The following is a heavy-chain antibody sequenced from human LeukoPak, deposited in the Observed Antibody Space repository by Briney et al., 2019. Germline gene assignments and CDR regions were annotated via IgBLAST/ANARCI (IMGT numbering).Heavy chain of an antibody. V-gene: IGHV4-31*03. J-gene: IGHJ4*02. CDR2: IYYSGST. Sequence: PSETLSLTCTVSGGSISSGGYYWSWIRQHPGKGLEWIGYIYYSGSTYYNPSLKSRVTISVDTSKNQFSLKLSSVTAADTAVYYCARGRYYGSGSYAYYFDYWGQGTPVTVSS. CDR1: GGSISSGGYY. CDR3: ARGRYYGSGSYAYYFDY. D-gene: IGHD3-10*01.